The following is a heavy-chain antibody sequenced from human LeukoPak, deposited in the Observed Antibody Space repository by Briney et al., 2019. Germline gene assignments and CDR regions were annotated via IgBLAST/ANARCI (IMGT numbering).Heavy chain of an antibody. V-gene: IGHV3-7*01. CDR1: GFTFSSYW. D-gene: IGHD1-14*01. CDR3: ARLITSEAGRGMDV. Sequence: GGSLRLSCAASGFTFSSYWMSWVRQAPGKGLEWVAHTKHDGSEKYYVDSVKGRFTISRDNAQNSLYLQMSSLRVEDTALYYCARLITSEAGRGMDVWGQGTTVTDSS. J-gene: IGHJ6*02. CDR2: TKHDGSEK.